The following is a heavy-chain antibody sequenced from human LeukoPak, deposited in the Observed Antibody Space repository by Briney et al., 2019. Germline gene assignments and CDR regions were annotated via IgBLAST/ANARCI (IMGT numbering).Heavy chain of an antibody. CDR2: ISSSSTYI. V-gene: IGHV3-21*04. D-gene: IGHD5-24*01. J-gene: IGHJ4*02. CDR3: ARTQDGYNNAIDY. Sequence: GGSLRLSCAASGFTFSSDSMNWVRQAPGKGLEWVSSISSSSTYIYYADSVRGRFTISRDNAKNSLYLQMNSLRAEDTAVYYCARTQDGYNNAIDYWGQGTLVTVSS. CDR1: GFTFSSDS.